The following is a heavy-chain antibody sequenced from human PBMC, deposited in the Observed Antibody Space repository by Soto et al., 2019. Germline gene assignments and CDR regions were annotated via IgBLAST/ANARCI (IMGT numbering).Heavy chain of an antibody. CDR2: ISYDGSSK. CDR1: GFTFSSYA. J-gene: IGHJ2*01. V-gene: IGHV3-30-3*01. D-gene: IGHD3-3*01. Sequence: QVQLVESGGGVVQPGRSLRLSCAASGFTFSSYAMHWVRQAPGKGLEWVAVISYDGSSKNYADSVKGRFTMSRDNCKNTLKKKLNRLEAEDTAVFYCARDKEYYDFWSGSYTSGYFDLWGRGTLVTVSS. CDR3: ARDKEYYDFWSGSYTSGYFDL.